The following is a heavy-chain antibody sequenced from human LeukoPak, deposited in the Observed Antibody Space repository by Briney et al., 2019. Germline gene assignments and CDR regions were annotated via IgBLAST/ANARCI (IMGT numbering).Heavy chain of an antibody. V-gene: IGHV3-74*01. CDR1: GFIFSSYW. Sequence: PGGSLRLSCAASGFIFSSYWMHWVRHAPGKGLVWVSRIHSDGSDTTYADSVKGRFTISRDNAKNTLYLQMNSLRAEDTAVYYCAREGNSGWRDDGFDIWGRGTMVTVSS. J-gene: IGHJ3*02. CDR3: AREGNSGWRDDGFDI. D-gene: IGHD6-19*01. CDR2: IHSDGSDT.